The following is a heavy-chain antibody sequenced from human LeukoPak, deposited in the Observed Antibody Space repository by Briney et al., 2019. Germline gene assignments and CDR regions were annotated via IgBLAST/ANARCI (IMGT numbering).Heavy chain of an antibody. CDR2: ISSSGSYI. Sequence: GGSLRLSCAASGFTFSSYSMNWVRRAPGKGQEWVSSISSSGSYIFHADSVKGRFTISRDNAQNSVYLQMNSLRAEDTAVYYCAREGPINNGDLDYWGQGTLVTVSS. D-gene: IGHD1/OR15-1a*01. CDR3: AREGPINNGDLDY. J-gene: IGHJ4*02. CDR1: GFTFSSYS. V-gene: IGHV3-21*01.